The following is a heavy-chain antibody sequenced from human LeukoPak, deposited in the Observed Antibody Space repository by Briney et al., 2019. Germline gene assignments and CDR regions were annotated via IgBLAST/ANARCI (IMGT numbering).Heavy chain of an antibody. CDR2: ISSSSSYI. CDR1: GFTFSSYS. J-gene: IGHJ4*02. D-gene: IGHD3-10*01. V-gene: IGHV3-21*01. Sequence: GGSLRLSCAASGFTFSSYSMNWVRQAPGKGLEWVSSISSSSSYIYYADSAKGRFTISRDNAKNSLYLQMNSLRAEDTAVYYCARGSTYYYGSGSYFNRPEAPFDYWGQGTLVTVSS. CDR3: ARGSTYYYGSGSYFNRPEAPFDY.